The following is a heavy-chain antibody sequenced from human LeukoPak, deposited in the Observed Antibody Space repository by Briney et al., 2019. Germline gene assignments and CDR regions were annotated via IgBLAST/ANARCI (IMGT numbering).Heavy chain of an antibody. D-gene: IGHD5-24*01. CDR3: ARSSRDGYNPDY. Sequence: GGSLRLSCAASGFTFSGSAMHWVPQASGKGLEWVGRIRGKTNSYATAYAASVKGRFTISRDDSKNTAYLQMNSLKTEDTAVYYCARSSRDGYNPDYWGQGTLVTVSS. J-gene: IGHJ4*02. CDR2: IRGKTNSYAT. CDR1: GFTFSGSA. V-gene: IGHV3-73*01.